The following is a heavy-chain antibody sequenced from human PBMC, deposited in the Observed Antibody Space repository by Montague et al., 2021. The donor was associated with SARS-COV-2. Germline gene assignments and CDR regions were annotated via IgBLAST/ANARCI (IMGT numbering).Heavy chain of an antibody. D-gene: IGHD6-25*01. V-gene: IGHV3-23*01. CDR2: IFGSGAGT. Sequence: SLRLSCAASGFAFNNFAMTWVRQPPGKGLEWVSSIFGSGAGTYYPDSVKGRFTISRDNSRNPVYLQMNRLRAEDTANYYCAKQTGAGAIVYWYFDLWGRGTVVSVSS. CDR3: AKQTGAGAIVYWYFDL. J-gene: IGHJ2*01. CDR1: GFAFNNFA.